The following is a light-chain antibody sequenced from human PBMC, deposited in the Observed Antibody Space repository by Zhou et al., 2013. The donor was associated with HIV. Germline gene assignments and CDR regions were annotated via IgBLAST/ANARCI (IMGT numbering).Light chain of an antibody. J-gene: IGKJ4*01. Sequence: DIQLTQSPSFLSASVGDRVTITCRASQGISSYLAWYQHKPGTAPKLLISVASTLQSGVPSRFSGDGSGTEFTLTIGSLQPEDFATYYCQQLNSYPLTFGGGTTVE. CDR3: QQLNSYPLT. V-gene: IGKV1-9*01. CDR2: VAS. CDR1: QGISSY.